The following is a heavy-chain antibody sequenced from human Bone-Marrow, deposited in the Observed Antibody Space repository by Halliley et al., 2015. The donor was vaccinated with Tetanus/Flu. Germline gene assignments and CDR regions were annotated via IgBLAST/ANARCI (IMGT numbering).Heavy chain of an antibody. J-gene: IGHJ4*02. CDR2: FFSGGST. CDR3: ARDERNYYDSSGYFNY. V-gene: IGHV3-53*01. Sequence: SSFFSGGSTYYADSVKGRFTISRDKSKNTVYLQMNSLRADDTAVYYCARDERNYYDSSGYFNYWGQGALVTVSS. D-gene: IGHD3-22*01.